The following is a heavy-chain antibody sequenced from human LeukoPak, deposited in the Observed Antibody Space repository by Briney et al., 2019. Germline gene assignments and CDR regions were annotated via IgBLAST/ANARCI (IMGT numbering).Heavy chain of an antibody. CDR1: GFTFSSYS. V-gene: IGHV3-21*01. D-gene: IGHD4-23*01. Sequence: GGSLRLSCAASGFTFSSYSMNWVRQAPGKGLEWVSSITSGSSYIYYADSVKGRITISRDNAKNSLYLQMNSLRAEDTAVYYCARHYGGNSGFDYWGQGTLVTVSS. J-gene: IGHJ4*02. CDR2: ITSGSSYI. CDR3: ARHYGGNSGFDY.